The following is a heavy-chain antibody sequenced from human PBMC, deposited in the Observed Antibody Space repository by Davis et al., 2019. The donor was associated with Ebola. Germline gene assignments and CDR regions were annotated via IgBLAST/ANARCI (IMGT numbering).Heavy chain of an antibody. CDR2: INAGNGNT. V-gene: IGHV1-3*01. CDR3: ARDCSGGSCYFQNWFDP. Sequence: ASVKVSCKASGYTFTSYAMHWVRQAPGQRLEWMGWINAGNGNTKYSQKFQGRVTMTTDTSTSTAYMELRSLRSDDTAVYYCARDCSGGSCYFQNWFDPWGQGTLVTVSS. CDR1: GYTFTSYA. D-gene: IGHD2-15*01. J-gene: IGHJ5*02.